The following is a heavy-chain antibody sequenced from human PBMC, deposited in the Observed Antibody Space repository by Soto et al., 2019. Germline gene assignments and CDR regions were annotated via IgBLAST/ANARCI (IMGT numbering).Heavy chain of an antibody. V-gene: IGHV3-23*01. D-gene: IGHD6-19*01. CDR2: ISVEGASS. J-gene: IGHJ4*02. Sequence: EVQLLESGGGLVQPGGSLRLSCAASGFTFSSHVMNWVRQTPGKGLEWVSSISVEGASSSFEDSVKGRFSISRDNSKNTLYLQMNNLRAEDTGIYHCAKDRSGWYYFDYWGQGTRVTVTS. CDR1: GFTFSSHV. CDR3: AKDRSGWYYFDY.